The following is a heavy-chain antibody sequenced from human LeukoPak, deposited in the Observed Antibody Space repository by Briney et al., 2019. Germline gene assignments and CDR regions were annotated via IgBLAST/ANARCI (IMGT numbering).Heavy chain of an antibody. CDR1: GFTFSSYG. CDR2: IRYDGSNK. D-gene: IGHD3-22*01. J-gene: IGHJ4*02. CDR3: AKDSGVYYYDSSGYPTYFDY. V-gene: IGHV3-30*02. Sequence: GGSLRLSCAASGFTFSSYGMHWVRQAPGKGPEWVAFIRYDGSNKYYADSVKGRFTISRDNSKNTLYLQMNSLRAEDTAVYYCAKDSGVYYYDSSGYPTYFDYWGQGTLVTVSS.